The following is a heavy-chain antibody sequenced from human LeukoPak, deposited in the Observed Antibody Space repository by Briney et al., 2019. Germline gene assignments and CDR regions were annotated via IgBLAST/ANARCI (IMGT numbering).Heavy chain of an antibody. J-gene: IGHJ5*02. CDR2: IIPILGIA. D-gene: IGHD2-15*01. Sequence: GASVKVSCKASGGTFSSYAISWVRQAPGQGLEWMGRIIPILGIANYAQKFQGRVTITADKSTSTAYMELSSLRSEDTAVYYCARESEDIVVVVAAYNWFDPWGQGTLVTVSS. CDR3: ARESEDIVVVVAAYNWFDP. V-gene: IGHV1-69*04. CDR1: GGTFSSYA.